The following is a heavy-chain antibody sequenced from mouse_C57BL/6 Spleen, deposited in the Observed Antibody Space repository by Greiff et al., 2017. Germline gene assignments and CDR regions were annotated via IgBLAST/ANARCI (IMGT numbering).Heavy chain of an antibody. CDR2: INPNNGGT. V-gene: IGHV1-18*01. CDR1: GYTFTDYN. J-gene: IGHJ4*01. Sequence: EVQLVESGPELVKPGASVKIPCKASGYTFTDYNMDWVKQSHGKSLEWIGDINPNNGGTIYNQKFKGKATLTVDKSSSTAYMELRSLTSEDTAVYYCARGGLRYYAMDYWGQGTSVTVSS. CDR3: ARGGLRYYAMDY. D-gene: IGHD2-4*01.